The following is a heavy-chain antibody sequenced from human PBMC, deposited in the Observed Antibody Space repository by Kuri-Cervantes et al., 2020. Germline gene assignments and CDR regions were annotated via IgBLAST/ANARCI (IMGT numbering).Heavy chain of an antibody. D-gene: IGHD4-23*01. CDR3: ARVTYHGGVYYYGMDV. V-gene: IGHV4-38-2*02. CDR1: GYSISSGHY. J-gene: IGHJ6*02. CDR2: IYHSGST. Sequence: GSLRLSCTVSGYSISSGHYWGWIRQPPGKGLEWIGSIYHSGSTYYNPSLKSRVTISVDTSKNQFSLKLSSVTAADTAVYYCARVTYHGGVYYYGMDVWGQGTTVTVSS.